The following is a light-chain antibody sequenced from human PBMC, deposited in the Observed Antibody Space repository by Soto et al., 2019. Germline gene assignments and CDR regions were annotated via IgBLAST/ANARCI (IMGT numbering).Light chain of an antibody. V-gene: IGLV2-23*02. CDR2: EVS. CDR3: CSYAGSVDHYV. Sequence: QSVRTQPASVSVSPGQSITISCTGTRSDVGGYNLVSWYQHHPRKAPKLVIYEVSERPSGVSYRFSGSKSGNTASLTISGLQAGDEADYYCCSYAGSVDHYVFGTGTKVTVL. CDR1: RSDVGGYNL. J-gene: IGLJ1*01.